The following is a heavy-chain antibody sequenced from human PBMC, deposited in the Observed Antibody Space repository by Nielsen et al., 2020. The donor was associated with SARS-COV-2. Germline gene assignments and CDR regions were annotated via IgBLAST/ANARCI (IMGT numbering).Heavy chain of an antibody. V-gene: IGHV3-33*06. J-gene: IGHJ4*02. CDR1: GFTFSSYG. CDR3: AKDQGGSRFGDY. CDR2: IWYDGSNK. D-gene: IGHD3-10*02. Sequence: GESLKISRAASGFTFSSYGMHWVRQAPGKGLEWVAVIWYDGSNKYYADSVKGRFTISRDNSKNTLYLQMNSLRAEDTAVYYCAKDQGGSRFGDYWGQGTLVTVSS.